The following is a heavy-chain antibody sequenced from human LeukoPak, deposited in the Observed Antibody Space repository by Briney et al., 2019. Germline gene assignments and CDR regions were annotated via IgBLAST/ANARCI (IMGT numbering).Heavy chain of an antibody. CDR2: MSYDGNNK. V-gene: IGHV3-30-3*02. Sequence: GGSLRLSCAASGFTFSSYAMHWVRQAPGKGLGGGALMSYDGNNKYYADSVKGRFTISRDSSKNTLYLQMNSLRAEDTAVYYCTKPMNRYNWNYGGFDYWGQGTLVTVSS. J-gene: IGHJ4*02. CDR1: GFTFSSYA. CDR3: TKPMNRYNWNYGGFDY. D-gene: IGHD1-7*01.